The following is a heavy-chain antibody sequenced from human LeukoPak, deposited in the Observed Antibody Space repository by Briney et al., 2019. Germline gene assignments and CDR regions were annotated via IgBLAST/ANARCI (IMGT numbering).Heavy chain of an antibody. J-gene: IGHJ4*02. CDR2: ITYDGSNK. CDR3: ARAMSTWGRVRNYFDS. V-gene: IGHV3-30-3*01. CDR1: GFTFSSYA. Sequence: GRSLRVYCAASGFTFSSYAMHWVRQAPGKGLEWVAVITYDGSNKYYADSVKGRFSISRDNAKSSLDLQMNSLRAEDTAVYYCARAMSTWGRVRNYFDSWGRGALVTVSS. D-gene: IGHD3-16*01.